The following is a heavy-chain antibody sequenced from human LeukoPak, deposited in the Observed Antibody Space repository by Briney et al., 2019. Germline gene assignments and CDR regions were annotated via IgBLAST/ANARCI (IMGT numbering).Heavy chain of an antibody. J-gene: IGHJ3*02. CDR2: ISGSGGST. D-gene: IGHD5-24*01. CDR3: AKRDGYNSGAFHI. Sequence: PGGSLRLSCAASGFTFSGYAMSWVRQAPGKGLEWVSAISGSGGSTYYADSVKGRFTISRDNSKNTLYLQMNSLRAEDTAVYYCAKRDGYNSGAFHIWGQGTMVTVSS. V-gene: IGHV3-23*01. CDR1: GFTFSGYA.